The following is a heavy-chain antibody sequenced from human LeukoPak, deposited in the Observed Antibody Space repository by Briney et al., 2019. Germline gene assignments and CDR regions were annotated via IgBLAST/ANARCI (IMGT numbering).Heavy chain of an antibody. CDR1: GFTVSSNY. V-gene: IGHV3-53*04. J-gene: IGHJ6*02. CDR2: IYSGGST. Sequence: GGSLRLSCAASGFTVSSNYMSWVRQAPGKGLEGVSVIYSGGSTYYADSVKGRFTISRHNSKNTLYLQMNSLRAEDTAVYYCARGRVDYVLGYYYYYGMDVWGQGTTVTVSS. CDR3: ARGRVDYVLGYYYYYGMDV. D-gene: IGHD4-17*01.